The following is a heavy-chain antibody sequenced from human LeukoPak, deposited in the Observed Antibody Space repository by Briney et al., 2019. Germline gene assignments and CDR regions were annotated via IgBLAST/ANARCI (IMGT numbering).Heavy chain of an antibody. V-gene: IGHV3-30*03. J-gene: IGHJ4*02. CDR3: ARQFDY. CDR1: GVTFSSYD. CDR2: ISYDGGDK. Sequence: QAGGSLRLSCAASGVTFSSYDMHWVRQAPGKGLEWVAVISYDGGDKYYSDSVKGRFTISRDNSKNTLYLQMNSLRAEDTAVYYCARQFDYWGQGALVTVSS.